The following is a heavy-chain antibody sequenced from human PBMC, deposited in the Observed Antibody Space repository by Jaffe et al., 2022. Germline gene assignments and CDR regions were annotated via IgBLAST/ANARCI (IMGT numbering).Heavy chain of an antibody. J-gene: IGHJ3*02. V-gene: IGHV1-46*01. CDR1: GYTFTSYY. CDR3: ARDPQRAMATRSDAFDI. Sequence: QVQLVQSGAEVKKPGASVKVSCKASGYTFTSYYMHWVRQAPGQGLEWMGIINPSGGSTSYAQKFQGRVTMTRDTSTSTVYMELSSLRSEDTAVYYCARDPQRAMATRSDAFDIWGQGTMVTVSS. D-gene: IGHD5-12*01. CDR2: INPSGGST.